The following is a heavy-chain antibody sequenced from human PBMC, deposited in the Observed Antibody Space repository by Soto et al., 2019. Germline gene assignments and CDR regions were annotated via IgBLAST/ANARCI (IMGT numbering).Heavy chain of an antibody. CDR3: VKMGSSGYFFDY. V-gene: IGHV3-64D*06. CDR2: ISSNGGST. Sequence: GGSLRLSCSASGFTFSSYAIHWVRQAPGKGLEYVSGISSNGGSTHYADSVKGRFTISRDNPKNTLYLQMSSLRAEDTAVYYCVKMGSSGYFFDYWGQGTLVTVSS. D-gene: IGHD3-22*01. J-gene: IGHJ4*02. CDR1: GFTFSSYA.